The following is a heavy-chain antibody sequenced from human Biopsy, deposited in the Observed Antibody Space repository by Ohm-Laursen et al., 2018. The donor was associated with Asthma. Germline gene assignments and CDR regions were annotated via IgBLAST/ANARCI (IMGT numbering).Heavy chain of an antibody. CDR1: GGAMSTSGSY. CDR2: IYYSGRT. CDR3: ARAVSSNSYWYFDL. V-gene: IGHV4-39*02. D-gene: IGHD6-6*01. J-gene: IGHJ2*01. Sequence: SETLSLTCIVSGGAMSTSGSYWGWIRQSPGKGLEWIGSIYYSGRTYYNPSLESRVTISADTSKNHFSLKVTSVTAADTAVYYCARAVSSNSYWYFDLWGRGDLVTVSS.